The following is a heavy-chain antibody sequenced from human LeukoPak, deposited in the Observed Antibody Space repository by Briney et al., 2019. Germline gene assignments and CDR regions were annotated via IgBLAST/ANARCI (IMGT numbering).Heavy chain of an antibody. CDR1: GGSISSYY. D-gene: IGHD3-22*01. CDR2: IYTSGST. CDR3: ARDQTYDSSGYYYSSGAYFDY. V-gene: IGHV4-4*07. Sequence: SETLSLTCTVSGGSISSYYWSWTRQPAGKGLEWIGRIYTSGSTNYNPSLKSRVTMSVDTSKNQFSLKLSSVTAADTAVYYCARDQTYDSSGYYYSSGAYFDYWGQGTLVTVSS. J-gene: IGHJ4*02.